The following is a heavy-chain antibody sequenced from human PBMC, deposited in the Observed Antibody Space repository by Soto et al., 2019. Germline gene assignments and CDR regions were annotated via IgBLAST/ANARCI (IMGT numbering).Heavy chain of an antibody. V-gene: IGHV4-31*03. CDR2: IYYSGST. CDR1: GGSISSGGYY. J-gene: IGHJ4*02. D-gene: IGHD2-15*01. CDR3: ARRWGRNFDY. Sequence: KPSETLSLTCTVSGGSISSGGYYWSWIRQHPGKGLEWIGYIYYSGSTYYNPSLKSRVTISVDTPKNQFSLKLSSVTAADTAVYYCARRWGRNFDYWGQGTLVTVSS.